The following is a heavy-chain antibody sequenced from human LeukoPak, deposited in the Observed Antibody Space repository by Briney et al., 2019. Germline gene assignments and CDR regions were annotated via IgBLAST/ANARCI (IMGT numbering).Heavy chain of an antibody. V-gene: IGHV6-1*01. CDR3: AREEYYYDSSGYYLGY. J-gene: IGHJ4*02. CDR2: TYYRSKWYN. D-gene: IGHD3-22*01. Sequence: SQTLSLTCAISGDSVSSNSAAWHWIRQSPSRGLEWLGRTYYRSKWYNDYAVSVKSRITINPDTSKNQFSLQLNSVTPEDTAVYYCAREEYYYDSSGYYLGYWGQGTLVTVSS. CDR1: GDSVSSNSAA.